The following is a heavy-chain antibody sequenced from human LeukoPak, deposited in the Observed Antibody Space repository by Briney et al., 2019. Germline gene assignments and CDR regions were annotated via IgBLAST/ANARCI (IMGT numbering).Heavy chain of an antibody. D-gene: IGHD6-13*01. CDR3: ARWIAAAGYNWFDP. J-gene: IGHJ5*02. CDR2: IIPIFGTA. Sequence: RASVKVSCKASGGTFSIYAISWVRQAPGQGLEWMGGIIPIFGTANYAQKFQGRVTITTDESTSTAYMELSSLRSEDTAVYYCARWIAAAGYNWFDPWGQGTLVTVSS. CDR1: GGTFSIYA. V-gene: IGHV1-69*05.